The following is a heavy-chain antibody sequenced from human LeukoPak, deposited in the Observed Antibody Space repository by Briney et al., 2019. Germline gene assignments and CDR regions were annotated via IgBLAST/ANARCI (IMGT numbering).Heavy chain of an antibody. Sequence: SETLSLTCAVYGGSFSGYYWSWIRQPPGKGLEWIGEINHSGSTNYNPSLKSRVTISVDTSKNQFSLKLSSVTAADTAVYYCARGRRYYHSSYNWFDPWGQGTLVTVSS. CDR3: ARGRRYYHSSYNWFDP. J-gene: IGHJ5*02. CDR1: GGSFSGYY. CDR2: INHSGST. V-gene: IGHV4-34*01. D-gene: IGHD3-10*01.